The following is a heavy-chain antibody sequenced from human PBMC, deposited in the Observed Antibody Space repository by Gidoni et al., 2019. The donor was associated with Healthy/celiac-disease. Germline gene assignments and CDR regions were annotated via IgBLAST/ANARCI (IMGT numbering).Heavy chain of an antibody. Sequence: EVQLLESGGGLVQPGGSLILSCAASGFTFSSYAMSWVRQAPGKGLEWVSAISGSGGSTYYADSVKGRFTISRDNSKNTLYLQMNSLRAEDTAVYYCAKDPDYGGNSAYWYFDLWGRGTLVTVSS. CDR2: ISGSGGST. D-gene: IGHD4-17*01. J-gene: IGHJ2*01. V-gene: IGHV3-23*01. CDR3: AKDPDYGGNSAYWYFDL. CDR1: GFTFSSYA.